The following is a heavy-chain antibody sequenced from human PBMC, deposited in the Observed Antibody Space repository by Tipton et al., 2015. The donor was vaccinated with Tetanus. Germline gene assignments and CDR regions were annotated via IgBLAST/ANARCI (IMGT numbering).Heavy chain of an antibody. D-gene: IGHD3-9*01. CDR2: FYHTGST. CDR1: GDSMNSDDYS. J-gene: IGHJ4*02. V-gene: IGHV4-30-2*01. CDR3: ARRGGDFLTGYYDS. Sequence: TLSLTCAVFGDSMNSDDYSWGWIRQPPGKGMEWIGFFYHTGSTSYNPSLKSRVAISVDTSKNQFSLELNSVTAADTAVYYCARRGGDFLTGYYDSWGQGSQVTASS.